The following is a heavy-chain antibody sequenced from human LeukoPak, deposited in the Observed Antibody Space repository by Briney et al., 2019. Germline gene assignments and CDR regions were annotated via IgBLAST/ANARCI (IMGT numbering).Heavy chain of an antibody. J-gene: IGHJ4*02. Sequence: GGSLRLSCAASGFTFSDFGMHWVRQAPGKGLEWVANIKQDGSEIYYVDSVKGRFTISRDNAKNSLYLQVNSLRVEDTAVYYCARDGSPFDHWGQGTLVTVSS. D-gene: IGHD3-10*01. CDR1: GFTFSDFG. CDR2: IKQDGSEI. V-gene: IGHV3-7*01. CDR3: ARDGSPFDH.